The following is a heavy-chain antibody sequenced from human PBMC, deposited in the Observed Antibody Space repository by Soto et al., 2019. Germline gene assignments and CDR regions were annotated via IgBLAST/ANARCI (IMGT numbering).Heavy chain of an antibody. CDR1: GFTFSSYA. D-gene: IGHD6-13*01. CDR2: ISGSGGST. V-gene: IGHV3-23*01. Sequence: GESLKISCAASGFTFSSYAMSWVRQAPGKGLEWVSAISGSGGSTYYADSVKGRFTISRDNSKNTLYLQMNSLRAEDMAVYYCAKDRYSSSWYYFDYWGQGTLVTVSS. J-gene: IGHJ4*02. CDR3: AKDRYSSSWYYFDY.